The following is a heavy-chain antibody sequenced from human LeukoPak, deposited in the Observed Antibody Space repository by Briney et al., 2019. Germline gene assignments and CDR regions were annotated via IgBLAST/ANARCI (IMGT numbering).Heavy chain of an antibody. CDR3: ARDGHCSSTSWLWFYSGYDLGCLDY. Sequence: GGSLRLSCAASGFTFSSYSMNWVRQAPGKGLEWVSSISSSSSYVYYADSVKGRSTLSRDNAKNSLYLQMNSLRAEDTAVYYCARDGHCSSTSWLWFYSGYDLGCLDYWGQGTLVTVSS. CDR2: ISSSSSYV. J-gene: IGHJ4*02. V-gene: IGHV3-21*01. CDR1: GFTFSSYS. D-gene: IGHD2-2*01.